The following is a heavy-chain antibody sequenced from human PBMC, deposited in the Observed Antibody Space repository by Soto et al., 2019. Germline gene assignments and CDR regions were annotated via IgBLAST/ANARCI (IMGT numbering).Heavy chain of an antibody. J-gene: IGHJ6*02. Sequence: QVQLVESGGGLVQPGGSLRLSCAASGFTFSDYYMSWIRQAPGKGLEWVSYISSSGSTIYYADPVKGRFTISRDNAXNXXYLQMNSLRAEDTAVYYCAREAVLQTVYYYYGMDVWGQGTTVTVSS. CDR3: AREAVLQTVYYYYGMDV. CDR2: ISSSGSTI. D-gene: IGHD4-17*01. CDR1: GFTFSDYY. V-gene: IGHV3-11*01.